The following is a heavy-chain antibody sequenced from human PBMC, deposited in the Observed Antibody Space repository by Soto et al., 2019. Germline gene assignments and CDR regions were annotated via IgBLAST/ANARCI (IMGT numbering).Heavy chain of an antibody. CDR1: GFTFSSYP. CDR2: ISGTSDMT. V-gene: IGHV3-23*01. Sequence: GGSLRLSCVGSGFTFSSYPMNWVRQAPGKGLEWVSAISGTSDMTYYTNSVTGRFTISRDNSKNTLYLQVSSLRVEDTAIYYCAKYRWGATTVTSINWGRGTLVTVSS. J-gene: IGHJ1*01. CDR3: AKYRWGATTVTSIN. D-gene: IGHD4-4*01.